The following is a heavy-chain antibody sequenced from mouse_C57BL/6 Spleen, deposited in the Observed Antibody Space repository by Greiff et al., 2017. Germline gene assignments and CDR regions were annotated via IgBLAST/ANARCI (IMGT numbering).Heavy chain of an antibody. CDR1: GFTFSDYY. Sequence: EVHLVESEGGLVQPGSSMKLSCTASGFTFSDYYMAWVRQVPEKGLEWVANINYDGSSTYYLDSLKSRFIISRDNAKNILYLQMSSLKSEDTATYYCARDRGLLHAMDYWGQGTSVTVSS. CDR3: ARDRGLLHAMDY. D-gene: IGHD1-1*01. V-gene: IGHV5-16*01. CDR2: INYDGSST. J-gene: IGHJ4*01.